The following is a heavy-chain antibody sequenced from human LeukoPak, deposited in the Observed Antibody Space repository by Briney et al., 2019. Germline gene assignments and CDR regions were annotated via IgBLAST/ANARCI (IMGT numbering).Heavy chain of an antibody. J-gene: IGHJ4*02. Sequence: GGSLRLSCAASGFTFTNYAMSWVRQAPGKGPEWVSTTIGSGVTTYYADSVKGRFTISRDNSKNTLYLQMNSLRAEDTAVYYCAKGDFTMISWGQGTLVTVSS. CDR3: AKGDFTMIS. V-gene: IGHV3-23*01. CDR2: TIGSGVTT. CDR1: GFTFTNYA. D-gene: IGHD3-22*01.